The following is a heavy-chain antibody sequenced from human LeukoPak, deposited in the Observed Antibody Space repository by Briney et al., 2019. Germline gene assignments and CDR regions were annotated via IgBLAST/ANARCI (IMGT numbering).Heavy chain of an antibody. Sequence: PGGSLRLSCAATGFLFSDYAVSWLRQAPGKGLEWVSAISGDGTRTYYPDSLRGRFTISRDNLKNTLYLQIYSLRDEDTAVYYCAKAIAVAGVWYFDLWGRGTLVTVSS. CDR1: GFLFSDYA. CDR2: ISGDGTRT. CDR3: AKAIAVAGVWYFDL. D-gene: IGHD6-19*01. J-gene: IGHJ2*01. V-gene: IGHV3-23*01.